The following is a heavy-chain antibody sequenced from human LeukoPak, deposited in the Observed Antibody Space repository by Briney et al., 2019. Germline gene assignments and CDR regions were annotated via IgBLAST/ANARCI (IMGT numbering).Heavy chain of an antibody. V-gene: IGHV1-2*02. D-gene: IGHD2-2*01. Sequence: ASVKVSCKASGYTFTDYYMHWVRQAPGQGLEWMGWINPNSGGTNYAQKFQGRVTMTRDTSISTAYMELSRLRSDDTAVYYCATHPEVVLGYCSSTSCSHWGQGTLVTVSS. J-gene: IGHJ4*02. CDR1: GYTFTDYY. CDR2: INPNSGGT. CDR3: ATHPEVVLGYCSSTSCSH.